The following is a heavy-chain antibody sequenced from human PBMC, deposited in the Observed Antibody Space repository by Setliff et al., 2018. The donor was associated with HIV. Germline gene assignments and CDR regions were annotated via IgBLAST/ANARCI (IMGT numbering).Heavy chain of an antibody. J-gene: IGHJ6*03. V-gene: IGHV1-24*01. D-gene: IGHD3-10*01. CDR1: GGTFSSYA. Sequence: ASVKVSCKASGGTFSSYAVSWVRQAPGKGLEWMGGFDPEDGETIYAQKFQGRVTMTEDTSTDTAYMELSSLRSQDTALYYCATFRRGSGRYYYYMDVWGKGTTVTVSS. CDR3: ATFRRGSGRYYYYMDV. CDR2: FDPEDGET.